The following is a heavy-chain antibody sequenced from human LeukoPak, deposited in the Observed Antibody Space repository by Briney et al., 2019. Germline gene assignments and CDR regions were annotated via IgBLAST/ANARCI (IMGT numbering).Heavy chain of an antibody. Sequence: SETLSLTCTVSGVSISTYYWSWIRQPPGKGLEWIGYIYYSGSTNYNPSLKSRVTISVDTSKNQFSLKLSSVTAADTAVYYCARDRSGDHFDYWGQGTLVTVSS. J-gene: IGHJ4*02. D-gene: IGHD2-21*02. CDR2: IYYSGST. V-gene: IGHV4-59*01. CDR3: ARDRSGDHFDY. CDR1: GVSISTYY.